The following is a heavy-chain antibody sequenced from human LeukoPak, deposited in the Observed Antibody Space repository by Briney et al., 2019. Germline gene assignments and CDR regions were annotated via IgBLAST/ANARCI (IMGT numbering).Heavy chain of an antibody. V-gene: IGHV3-23*01. J-gene: IGHJ4*02. CDR2: ISGSGSNT. CDR3: ARGGSQWLVLSYFDY. D-gene: IGHD6-19*01. CDR1: GVTFTTYA. Sequence: GGSLRLSCGASGVTFTTYAMTWVRQAPGKGLEWVSVISGSGSNTYYADSVKGRFTISRDNSKNTLFLQMNSLRPEDTAVYYCARGGSQWLVLSYFDYWGQGTLVTVSS.